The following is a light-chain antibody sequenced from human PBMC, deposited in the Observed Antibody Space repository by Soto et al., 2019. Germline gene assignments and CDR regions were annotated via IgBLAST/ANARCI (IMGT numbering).Light chain of an antibody. Sequence: DIQMTQSPSTLSASVGDRVTFTCRASQSIRRYLAWYQQKPGKAPKLLIYDVSSLESGVPSRFSGSGSGTEFTLTISSLQPDDFATYYCQQYNSYSPLTFGGGTKVDIK. CDR1: QSIRRY. J-gene: IGKJ4*01. CDR3: QQYNSYSPLT. CDR2: DVS. V-gene: IGKV1-5*01.